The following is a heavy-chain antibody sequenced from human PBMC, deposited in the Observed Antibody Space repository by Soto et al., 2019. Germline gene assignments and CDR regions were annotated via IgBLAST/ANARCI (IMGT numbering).Heavy chain of an antibody. CDR3: AKGVSQYTPLALFDY. D-gene: IGHD5-18*01. Sequence: EVQLLESGEGLVLPGRSLRLSCAASGFTFSSYPMSWVRQAPGKGLEWVSTISGSDGRTYSTDSVKGRFTISRDNSRNTAYLQMNSLRVEDTAVYYCAKGVSQYTPLALFDYWGRGTLVTVSS. CDR2: ISGSDGRT. CDR1: GFTFSSYP. J-gene: IGHJ4*02. V-gene: IGHV3-23*01.